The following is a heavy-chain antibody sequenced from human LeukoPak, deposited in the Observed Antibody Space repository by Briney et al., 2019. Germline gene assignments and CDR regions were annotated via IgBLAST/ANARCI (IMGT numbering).Heavy chain of an antibody. J-gene: IGHJ6*03. CDR2: INHSGST. CDR3: ARVPPMRVVVPAAKNYYYYYMDV. Sequence: SETLSLTCAVYGGSFSGYYWSWIRQPPGKGLEWIGEINHSGSTNYNPSLKSRVTISVDTSKNQISLKLSSVTAADTAVYYCARVPPMRVVVPAAKNYYYYYMDVWGKGTTVTVSS. CDR1: GGSFSGYY. V-gene: IGHV4-34*01. D-gene: IGHD2-2*01.